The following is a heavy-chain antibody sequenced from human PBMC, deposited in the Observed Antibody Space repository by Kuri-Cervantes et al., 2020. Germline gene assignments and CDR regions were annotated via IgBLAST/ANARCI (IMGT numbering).Heavy chain of an antibody. CDR3: ARDDDTDYYYYYMDV. CDR1: GGSISSSNW. CDR2: IYHSGST. D-gene: IGHD3-22*01. Sequence: SCAVSGGSISSSNWWSWVRQPPGKGLEWIGEIYHSGSTNYNPSLKSRVTISVDTSKNQFSLKLCSVTAADTAVYYCARDDDTDYYYYYMDVWGKGTTVTVSS. J-gene: IGHJ6*03. V-gene: IGHV4-4*02.